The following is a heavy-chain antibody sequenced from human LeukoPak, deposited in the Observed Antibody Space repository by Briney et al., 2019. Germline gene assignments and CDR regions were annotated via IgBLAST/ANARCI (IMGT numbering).Heavy chain of an antibody. D-gene: IGHD3-22*01. CDR2: IIPIFGTA. CDR1: GGTFSSYA. V-gene: IGHV1-69*05. Sequence: GASVKVSCKASGGTFSSYAISWVRQAPGQGLEWMGGIIPIFGTANYAQKFQGRVTITTDESTSTAYMELSSLRSEDTAVYYCARAVGDYYDSSGYYYWGQGTLSPSPQ. J-gene: IGHJ4*02. CDR3: ARAVGDYYDSSGYYY.